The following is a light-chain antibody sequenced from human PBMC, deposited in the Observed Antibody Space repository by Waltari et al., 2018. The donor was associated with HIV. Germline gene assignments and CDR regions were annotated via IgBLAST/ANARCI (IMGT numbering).Light chain of an antibody. Sequence: SFELTQPSSVSVSPGQTARITCSGDFLAKTYVRWLQQRPGQAPLLIIFKDNERPSGIPERFSGSSTGTTVTLTISGVQVEDEADYYCYSAANYIWVFGGGTRLTVL. CDR3: YSAANYIWV. CDR1: FLAKTY. J-gene: IGLJ3*02. CDR2: KDN. V-gene: IGLV3-27*01.